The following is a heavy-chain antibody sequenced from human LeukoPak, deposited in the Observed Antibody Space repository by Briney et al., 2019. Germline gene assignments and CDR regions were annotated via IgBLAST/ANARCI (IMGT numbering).Heavy chain of an antibody. Sequence: KASETLSLTCTVSGGSISSSSYYWGWIRQPPGKGLEWIGSIYYSGSTYYNPSLKSRVTISVDTSKNQFSLKLSSVTAADTAVYYCAAYQGELLGAIDYWGQGTLVTVSS. CDR3: AAYQGELLGAIDY. D-gene: IGHD1-26*01. CDR1: GGSISSSSYY. V-gene: IGHV4-39*07. J-gene: IGHJ4*02. CDR2: IYYSGST.